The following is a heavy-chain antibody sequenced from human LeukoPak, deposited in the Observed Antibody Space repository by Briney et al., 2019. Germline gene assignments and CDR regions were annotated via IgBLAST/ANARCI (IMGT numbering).Heavy chain of an antibody. CDR2: IWYDGSNK. Sequence: RGSLKLSCAASGFTFTSYGIHWVRQAPGKGLEWVAVIWYDGSNKYYADTVKGRVTISRGNSKNTLYLQMNSLRAEDTAVYYCAKAFLTYYDFWSGYCPDYWGQGTLVTVSS. V-gene: IGHV3-33*06. J-gene: IGHJ4*02. CDR3: AKAFLTYYDFWSGYCPDY. D-gene: IGHD3-3*01. CDR1: GFTFTSYG.